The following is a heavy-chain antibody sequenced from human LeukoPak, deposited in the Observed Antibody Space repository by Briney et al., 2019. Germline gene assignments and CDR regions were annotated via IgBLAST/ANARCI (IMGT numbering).Heavy chain of an antibody. Sequence: GASVKVSCKASGYTFTSYAMHWVRQAPGQRLEWMGWINAGNGNTKYSQKFQGRVTITRDTSASTAYMELSSLRSEDTAVYYCARESPTTVTYDYWGQGTLVTVSP. CDR3: ARESPTTVTYDY. CDR1: GYTFTSYA. CDR2: INAGNGNT. J-gene: IGHJ4*02. V-gene: IGHV1-3*01. D-gene: IGHD4-17*01.